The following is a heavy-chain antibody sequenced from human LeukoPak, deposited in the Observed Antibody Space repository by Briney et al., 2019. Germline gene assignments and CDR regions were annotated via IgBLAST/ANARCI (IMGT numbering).Heavy chain of an antibody. CDR3: ARSGRSDFWSGYPIDY. CDR2: ISSNGGST. Sequence: GGSLRLSCAASGFTFSSYAIHWVRQAPGKGLEYVSAISSNGGSTYYANSVKGRFTISRDNSKNTLYLQMGSLRAEDMAVYYCARSGRSDFWSGYPIDYWGQGTLVTVSS. D-gene: IGHD3-3*01. J-gene: IGHJ4*02. CDR1: GFTFSSYA. V-gene: IGHV3-64*01.